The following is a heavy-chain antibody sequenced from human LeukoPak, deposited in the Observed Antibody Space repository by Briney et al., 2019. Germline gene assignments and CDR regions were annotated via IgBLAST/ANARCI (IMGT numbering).Heavy chain of an antibody. CDR2: IYYSGST. CDR3: ARFSVAAAGTGWFDP. D-gene: IGHD6-13*01. CDR1: GVSISSYY. V-gene: IGHV4-59*01. Sequence: PSETLSLTCTVSGVSISSYYWSWIRQPPGKGLDLIGYIYYSGSTNYNPSLKSRATISVDTSKNQLSLKLSSVTAADTAVYYCARFSVAAAGTGWFDPWGQGTLVTVSA. J-gene: IGHJ5*02.